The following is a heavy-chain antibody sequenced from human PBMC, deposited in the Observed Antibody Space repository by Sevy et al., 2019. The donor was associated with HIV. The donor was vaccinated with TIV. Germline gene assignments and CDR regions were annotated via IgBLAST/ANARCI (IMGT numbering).Heavy chain of an antibody. J-gene: IGHJ4*02. CDR1: GFTFSNYA. CDR3: ARKYDSSGYFDY. Sequence: GGSLRLSCAASGFTFSNYAINWVRQAPGKGLEWVSGISGSGGSGDKTNYADSVKGRLTISRDDSKNSLYLQLNSMRDEDTTIYYCARKYDSSGYFDYWGQGTLVTVSS. CDR2: ISGSGGSGDKT. D-gene: IGHD3-22*01. V-gene: IGHV3-23*01.